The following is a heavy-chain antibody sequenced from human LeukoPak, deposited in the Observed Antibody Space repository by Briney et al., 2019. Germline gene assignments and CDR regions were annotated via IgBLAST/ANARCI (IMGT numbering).Heavy chain of an antibody. V-gene: IGHV1-69*13. CDR3: ARDQLGAFDI. Sequence: ASVKVSCKASGGTFSSYAISWVRQAPGQGLEWMGGIIPIFGTANYAQKFQGRVTITADESTSTAYMELSSLRSEDTAVYYCARDQLGAFDIWGQGTMVTISS. CDR2: IIPIFGTA. D-gene: IGHD1-1*01. J-gene: IGHJ3*02. CDR1: GGTFSSYA.